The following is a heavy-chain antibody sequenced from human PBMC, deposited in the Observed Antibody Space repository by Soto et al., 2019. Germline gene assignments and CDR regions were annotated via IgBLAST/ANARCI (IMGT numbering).Heavy chain of an antibody. J-gene: IGHJ4*02. CDR2: IYWDDDK. D-gene: IGHD3-22*01. V-gene: IGHV2-5*02. CDR1: GFSLSTSGVG. Sequence: SGPTLVKPTQTLTLTCTFSGFSLSTSGVGVGWIRQPPGKALEWLALIYWDDDKRYSPSLKSRLTITKDTSKNQVVLTMTNMDPVDTATYYCARSSYYYDSSGYYSQYYFDYWGQGTLVTVSS. CDR3: ARSSYYYDSSGYYSQYYFDY.